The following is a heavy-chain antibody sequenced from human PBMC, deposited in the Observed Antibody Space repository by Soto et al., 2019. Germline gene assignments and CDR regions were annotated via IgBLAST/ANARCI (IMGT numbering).Heavy chain of an antibody. CDR2: MNPNSGNT. Sequence: AQHETEQGLEWMGWMNPNSGNTGYAQKFQGRVTMTRNTSISTAYMELSSLRSEDTAVYYCARGVRGVIITSCYYYLDVWGKGTTVTVSS. J-gene: IGHJ6*03. D-gene: IGHD3-10*01. CDR3: ARGVRGVIITSCYYYLDV. V-gene: IGHV1-8*01.